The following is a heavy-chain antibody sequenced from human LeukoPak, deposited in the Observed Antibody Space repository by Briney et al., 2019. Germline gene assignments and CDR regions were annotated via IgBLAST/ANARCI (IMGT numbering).Heavy chain of an antibody. Sequence: SETLSLTCTVSGGSISTYYWSWIRQPPGKGLEWIGYIYYTGSTSYNPSLKSRVTMSLDASKNQFSLELNSVTPADTAVYYCARVVYYGSGSYRHIYYYYMDVWGKGTTVTVSS. CDR2: IYYTGST. D-gene: IGHD3-10*01. CDR1: GGSISTYY. CDR3: ARVVYYGSGSYRHIYYYYMDV. V-gene: IGHV4-59*01. J-gene: IGHJ6*03.